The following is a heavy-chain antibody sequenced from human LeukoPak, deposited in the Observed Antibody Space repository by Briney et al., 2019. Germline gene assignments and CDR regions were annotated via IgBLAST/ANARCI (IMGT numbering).Heavy chain of an antibody. D-gene: IGHD3-10*01. J-gene: IGHJ4*02. CDR3: ARERWFGELSIDY. CDR2: INHSGST. V-gene: IGHV4-34*01. CDR1: GGSFSGYY. Sequence: SETLSLTCAVYGGSFSGYYWSWIRQPPGKGLEWIGEINHSGSTNYNPSLKSRVTMSVDTSKNQFSLKLSSVTAADTAVYYCARERWFGELSIDYWGQGTLVTVSS.